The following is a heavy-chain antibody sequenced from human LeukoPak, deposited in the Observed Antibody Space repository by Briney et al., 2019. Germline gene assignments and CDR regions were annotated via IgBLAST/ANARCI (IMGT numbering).Heavy chain of an antibody. CDR2: LYTSGST. J-gene: IGHJ5*02. CDR3: ARDRCSSTSCYGPLEYNWFDP. V-gene: IGHV4-4*07. Sequence: SAALSLTSPVSGGSISSYYWSWIRSPAGKGLEWIGRLYTSGSTKYNPSLKSRVTMSADTSTNQFSLKLSSVSAADTAVYYCARDRCSSTSCYGPLEYNWFDPWGQGTLVTVSS. CDR1: GGSISSYY. D-gene: IGHD2-2*01.